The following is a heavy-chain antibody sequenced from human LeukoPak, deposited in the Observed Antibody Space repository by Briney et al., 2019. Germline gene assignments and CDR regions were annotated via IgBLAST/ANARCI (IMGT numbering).Heavy chain of an antibody. D-gene: IGHD5-24*01. Sequence: ASVTVSCKASGYTFSDYFMHWVRQSPGQGLEWMGWISPNSGGTNYAQKFQGRVTMTRDTSISTTYMELSGLKSDDTAVYYCARAGMMAAPYFYYYMDVWGKGTTVTVSS. CDR3: ARAGMMAAPYFYYYMDV. J-gene: IGHJ6*03. CDR1: GYTFSDYF. CDR2: ISPNSGGT. V-gene: IGHV1-2*02.